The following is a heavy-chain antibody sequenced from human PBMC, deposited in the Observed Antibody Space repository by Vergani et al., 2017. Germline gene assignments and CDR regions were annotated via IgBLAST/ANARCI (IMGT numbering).Heavy chain of an antibody. CDR3: AKATPRNSGYDYLYYYHAMDV. J-gene: IGHJ6*02. D-gene: IGHD5-12*01. CDR2: ISGSGGST. CDR1: GFTFNHYA. Sequence: EVQLLESGGDLVQPGGSLRLSCAASGFTFNHYAMNWVRQAPGKGLEWVSGISGSGGSTYYAGSVKGRFTISRDRSKNTLNLQMNSLSAGETAVYYCAKATPRNSGYDYLYYYHAMDVWCRETTVTVSS. V-gene: IGHV3-23*01.